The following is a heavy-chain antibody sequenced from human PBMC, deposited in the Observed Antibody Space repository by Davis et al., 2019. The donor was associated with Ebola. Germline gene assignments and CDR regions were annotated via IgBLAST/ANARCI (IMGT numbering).Heavy chain of an antibody. CDR2: ISISSGFT. Sequence: GESLKISCAASGFSFSDYYMSWIRQAPGKGLEWVSYISISSGFTNYADSVKGRFTISRDNAKNSLYLQMNSLRAEDTAMYYCARNSAPPDYWGQGALVTVSS. CDR3: ARNSAPPDY. CDR1: GFSFSDYY. D-gene: IGHD6-6*01. J-gene: IGHJ4*02. V-gene: IGHV3-11*03.